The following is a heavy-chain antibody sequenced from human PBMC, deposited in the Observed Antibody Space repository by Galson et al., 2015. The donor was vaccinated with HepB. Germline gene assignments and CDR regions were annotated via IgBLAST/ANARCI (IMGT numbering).Heavy chain of an antibody. CDR2: ISSSSSYI. D-gene: IGHD3-10*01. CDR1: GFTFSSYS. V-gene: IGHV3-21*01. J-gene: IGHJ4*02. Sequence: LRLSCAASGFTFSSYSMNWVRQAPGKGLEWVSSISSSSSYIYYADSVKGRFTISRDNAKNSLYLQMNSLRAEDTAVYYCARDFHYYGSGSYYNVNYFDYWGQGTLVTVSS. CDR3: ARDFHYYGSGSYYNVNYFDY.